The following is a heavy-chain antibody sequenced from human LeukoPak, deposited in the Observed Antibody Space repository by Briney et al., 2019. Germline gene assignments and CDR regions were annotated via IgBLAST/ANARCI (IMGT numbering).Heavy chain of an antibody. CDR2: INHSGYT. CDR1: GGSISSYY. J-gene: IGHJ4*02. Sequence: SETLSLTCTVSGGSISSYYWSWIRQPPGKGLEWIGYINHSGYTNSNPSLKSRVTISVDTSKNQLSLKLSSVTAADTAVYYCARHGSGWRFDYWGQGTLVTVSS. V-gene: IGHV4-59*08. D-gene: IGHD6-19*01. CDR3: ARHGSGWRFDY.